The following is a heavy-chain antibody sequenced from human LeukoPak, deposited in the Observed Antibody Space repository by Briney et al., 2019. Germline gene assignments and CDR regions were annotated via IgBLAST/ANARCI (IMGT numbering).Heavy chain of an antibody. V-gene: IGHV4-4*07. CDR2: MYASGDF. D-gene: IGHD1-26*01. J-gene: IGHJ4*02. Sequence: SETLSLTCTVSGGSIGIYYWTWIRQSAGKGLEWLGRMYASGDFNYNPFLKSRDTMSVDTSKNQFSLNLNSVTAADTAVYYCARGWAPRGQKSCFDYWGRGTLVTVSS. CDR1: GGSIGIYY. CDR3: ARGWAPRGQKSCFDY.